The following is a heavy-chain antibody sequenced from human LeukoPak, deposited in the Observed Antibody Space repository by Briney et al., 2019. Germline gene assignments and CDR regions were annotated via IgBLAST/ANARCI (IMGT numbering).Heavy chain of an antibody. Sequence: EASVKVSCKASGYTFTSYAMHWVRQAPGQRLEWMGWINAGNGNTKYSQKFQGRVTITRDTSASTAYMELSSLRSEDTAVYYCARDGLIVGATWVDFDYWGQGTPVTVSS. CDR1: GYTFTSYA. D-gene: IGHD1-26*01. CDR2: INAGNGNT. CDR3: ARDGLIVGATWVDFDY. J-gene: IGHJ4*02. V-gene: IGHV1-3*01.